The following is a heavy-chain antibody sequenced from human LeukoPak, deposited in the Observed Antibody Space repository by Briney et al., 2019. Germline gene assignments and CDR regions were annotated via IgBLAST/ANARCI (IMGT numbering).Heavy chain of an antibody. Sequence: GGSLRLSCAASGFTFSSYAMSWVRQAPGKGLEWVSAISGSGGSTYYADPVKGRFTISGDNSKNTLYLQMNSLRAEDTAVYYCAKGLFYCSGGSCYSDFTYYFDYWGQGTLVTVSS. J-gene: IGHJ4*02. CDR1: GFTFSSYA. CDR2: ISGSGGST. V-gene: IGHV3-23*01. CDR3: AKGLFYCSGGSCYSDFTYYFDY. D-gene: IGHD2-15*01.